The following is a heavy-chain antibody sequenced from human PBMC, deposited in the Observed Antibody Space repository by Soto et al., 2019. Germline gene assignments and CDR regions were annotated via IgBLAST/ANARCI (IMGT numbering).Heavy chain of an antibody. J-gene: IGHJ6*02. V-gene: IGHV4-34*01. Sequence: PSETLSLTCAVYGGSFSGYYWSWIRQPPGKGLDWIGEINHSGSTNYNPSLKSRVTISVDTSKNQFSLKLSSVTAADTAVYYCARGRARGGSSGWSHYYGMDVWGQGTTVTVSS. CDR2: INHSGST. CDR1: GGSFSGYY. CDR3: ARGRARGGSSGWSHYYGMDV. D-gene: IGHD6-19*01.